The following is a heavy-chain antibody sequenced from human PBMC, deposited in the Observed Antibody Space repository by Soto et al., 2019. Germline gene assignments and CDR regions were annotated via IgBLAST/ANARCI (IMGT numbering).Heavy chain of an antibody. CDR2: IRSKAKSYAT. CDR3: TASGYDTFIDY. J-gene: IGHJ4*02. Sequence: EVQLVESGGGLVQPGGSLKLSCAASGFTFSGSAMHWVRQASGKGLEWVGRIRSKAKSYATAYAASVNGRFTISRDDSRNTAYRQMNSLKTEDTAVYYCTASGYDTFIDYWGQGTLVTVSS. V-gene: IGHV3-73*02. CDR1: GFTFSGSA. D-gene: IGHD5-12*01.